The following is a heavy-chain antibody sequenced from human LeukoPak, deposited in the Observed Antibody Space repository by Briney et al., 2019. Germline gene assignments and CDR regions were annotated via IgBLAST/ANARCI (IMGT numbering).Heavy chain of an antibody. J-gene: IGHJ4*02. D-gene: IGHD3-16*01. Sequence: PGGSLRLSCVASGFTFSDAWVHWVRQAPGKGLEWIGRIKTKRDGGTTEYAAPVKGRFTISRDDSKNTLYLQLNSLKTEDTAVYYCSPNGRSHHSDIWGSFPDWGQGTPVNGSS. V-gene: IGHV3-15*01. CDR1: GFTFSDAW. CDR3: SPNGRSHHSDIWGSFPD. CDR2: IKTKRDGGTT.